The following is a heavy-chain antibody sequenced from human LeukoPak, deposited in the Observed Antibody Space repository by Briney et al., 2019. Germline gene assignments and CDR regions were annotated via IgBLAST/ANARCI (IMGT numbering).Heavy chain of an antibody. V-gene: IGHV4-59*01. J-gene: IGHJ2*01. CDR1: GGSISSYY. Sequence: PSETLSLTCTVSGGSISSYYWSWIRQPPGKGLEWIGYIYYSGSTNYNPSLKSRVTISVDTSKNQFSLKLSSVTAADTAVYYCAREITPVGSWYFDLWGRGTLVTVSS. D-gene: IGHD3-16*01. CDR2: IYYSGST. CDR3: AREITPVGSWYFDL.